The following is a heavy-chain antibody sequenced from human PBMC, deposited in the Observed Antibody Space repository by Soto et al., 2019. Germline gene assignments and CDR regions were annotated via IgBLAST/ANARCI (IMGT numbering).Heavy chain of an antibody. Sequence: QVQLVQSGGEVRKPGASVKVSCKASGYTFRNYGINWVRQAPGQGLEWMAWINTYNGTTDYAQKFQDRVTLTTHTSKSTAYMELTSLRSAVTAVYYCARSTRSEEETDWGQGAMVIVSS. CDR1: GYTFRNYG. J-gene: IGHJ4*02. CDR2: INTYNGTT. CDR3: ARSTRSEEETD. V-gene: IGHV1-18*01.